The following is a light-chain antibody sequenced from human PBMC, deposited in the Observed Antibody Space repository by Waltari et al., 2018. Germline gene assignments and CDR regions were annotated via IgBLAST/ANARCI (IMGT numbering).Light chain of an antibody. CDR2: YDS. CDR3: QVWDSSSDRV. J-gene: IGLJ2*01. CDR1: NIGSKN. Sequence: SYDVTQPRSVSVSPGQTARITWGGDNIGSKNVHWYQQKPAQAPVLVIYYDSDRPSGIPERFSDSNSGNTATLTISGVEAGDEADYNCQVWDSSSDRVFGGGTRLTVL. V-gene: IGLV3-21*01.